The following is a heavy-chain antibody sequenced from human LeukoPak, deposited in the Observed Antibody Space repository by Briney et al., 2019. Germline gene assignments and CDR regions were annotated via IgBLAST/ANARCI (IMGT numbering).Heavy chain of an antibody. Sequence: GGSLRLSCAASGFTFSSYWMSWVRQAPGKGLEWVANIKQDGSEKYYVDSVKGRFTISRDNAKNSLYLQMNSLGAEDTAVYYCAREKTYSYGYYYYYYYMDVWGKGTTVTVSS. D-gene: IGHD5-18*01. CDR3: AREKTYSYGYYYYYYYMDV. CDR1: GFTFSSYW. V-gene: IGHV3-7*01. J-gene: IGHJ6*03. CDR2: IKQDGSEK.